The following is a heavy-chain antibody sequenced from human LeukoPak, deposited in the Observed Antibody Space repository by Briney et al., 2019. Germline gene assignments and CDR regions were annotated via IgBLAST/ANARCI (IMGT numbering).Heavy chain of an antibody. CDR1: GFTFRSYE. CDR2: IRNGGSNK. CDR3: ARGIVPAAERYCYYGMDV. J-gene: IGHJ6*02. V-gene: IGHV3-48*03. Sequence: GGSLRLSCAASGFTFRSYEMNWVRQAPGKGLEWVSNIRNGGSNKHYADSVKGRITISRDNGKNSLYLQMNSLRAEDTAVYYCARGIVPAAERYCYYGMDVWGQGTTVTVSS. D-gene: IGHD2-2*01.